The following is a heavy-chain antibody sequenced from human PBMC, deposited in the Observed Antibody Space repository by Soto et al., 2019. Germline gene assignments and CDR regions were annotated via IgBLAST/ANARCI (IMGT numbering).Heavy chain of an antibody. J-gene: IGHJ4*02. V-gene: IGHV4-39*01. CDR2: IDYSGTA. CDR1: SGSISVTNVF. D-gene: IGHD1-20*01. CDR3: ARITGRHFDY. Sequence: PSETLSLTCTVSSGSISVTNVFWGWVRQPPGKGLEWIGNIDYSGTAYFSPSLATRVTFHVDTSKNQFSLTLYSVTAADTAVYYCARITGRHFDYWGQGVLVTVSS.